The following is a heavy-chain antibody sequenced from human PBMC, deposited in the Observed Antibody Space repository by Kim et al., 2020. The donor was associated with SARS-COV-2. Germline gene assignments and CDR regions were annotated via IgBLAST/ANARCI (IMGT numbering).Heavy chain of an antibody. CDR3: AKDPAYDILSGYYDY. J-gene: IGHJ4*02. Sequence: AASVKGRSTISRDNAKNSLFLELSSLTAEDTAVYYCAKDPAYDILSGYYDYWGRGTLVTVSS. V-gene: IGHV3-11*01. D-gene: IGHD3-9*01.